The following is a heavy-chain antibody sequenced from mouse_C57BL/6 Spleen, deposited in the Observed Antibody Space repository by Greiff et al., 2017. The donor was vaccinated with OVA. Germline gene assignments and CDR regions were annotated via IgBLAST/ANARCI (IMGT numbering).Heavy chain of an antibody. D-gene: IGHD1-1*01. V-gene: IGHV1-82*01. CDR1: GYAFSSSW. J-gene: IGHJ1*03. CDR3: ARLTTVVAFYWYFDV. CDR2: IYPGDGDT. Sequence: VQLQQSGPELVKPGASVKISCKASGYAFSSSWMNWVKQRPGKGLEWIGRIYPGDGDTNYNGKFKGKATLTADKSSSTAYMQLSSLTSEDSAVYFCARLTTVVAFYWYFDVWGTGTTVTVSS.